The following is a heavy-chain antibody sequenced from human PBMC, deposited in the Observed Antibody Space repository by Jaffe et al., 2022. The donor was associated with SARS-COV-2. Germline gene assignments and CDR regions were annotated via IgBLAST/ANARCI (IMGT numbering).Heavy chain of an antibody. Sequence: QVQLVQSGAEVKKPGASVKVSCKASGYTFTSYYMHWVRQAPGQGLEWMGIINPSGGSTSYAQKFQGRVTMTRDTSTSTVYMELSSLRSEDTAVYYCARGLGASYGSLGASDIWGQGTMVTVSS. CDR1: GYTFTSYY. CDR2: INPSGGST. J-gene: IGHJ3*02. V-gene: IGHV1-46*01. D-gene: IGHD5-18*01. CDR3: ARGLGASYGSLGASDI.